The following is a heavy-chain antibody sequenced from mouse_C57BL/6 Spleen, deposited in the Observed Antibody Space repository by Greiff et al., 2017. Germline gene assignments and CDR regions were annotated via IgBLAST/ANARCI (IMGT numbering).Heavy chain of an antibody. CDR1: GYTFTSYW. D-gene: IGHD2-12*01. Sequence: QVQLQQPGAELVMPGASVKLSCKASGYTFTSYWMHWVKQRPGQGLEWIGGIDPSDSYTNYNQKFKGKSTLTVDKSSSTAYMQLSSLTSEDSAVXYCARTSYSDVYYFDYWGQGTTVTVSS. CDR3: ARTSYSDVYYFDY. CDR2: IDPSDSYT. V-gene: IGHV1-69*01. J-gene: IGHJ2*01.